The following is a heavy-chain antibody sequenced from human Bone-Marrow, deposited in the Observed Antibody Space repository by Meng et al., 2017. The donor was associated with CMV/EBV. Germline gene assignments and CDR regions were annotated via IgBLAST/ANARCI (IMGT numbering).Heavy chain of an antibody. Sequence: SLKISCAAAGFTFDDYAMHWVRQAPGKGLEWVSGISWNSGSIGYADSVKVRFTISRDNAKNSLYLQMNSLRAEDTALYYCAKDIGIAARPWGFDYWGQGTLVTVSS. CDR1: GFTFDDYA. CDR2: ISWNSGSI. CDR3: AKDIGIAARPWGFDY. J-gene: IGHJ4*02. V-gene: IGHV3-9*01. D-gene: IGHD6-6*01.